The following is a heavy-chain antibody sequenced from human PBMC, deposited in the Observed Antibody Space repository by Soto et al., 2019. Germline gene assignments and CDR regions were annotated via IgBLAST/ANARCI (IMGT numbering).Heavy chain of an antibody. Sequence: GGSLRLSCAASGFAFSDPYMSWIRQAPGKGLEWISYISSSGSTIYYADSVKGRFTISRDNAKKSLYLQMDSLTADDTAVYYWARGGASVTTPFDYWGQGTQVTVS. CDR3: ARGGASVTTPFDY. V-gene: IGHV3-11*01. CDR2: ISSSGSTI. J-gene: IGHJ4*02. D-gene: IGHD4-17*01. CDR1: GFAFSDPY.